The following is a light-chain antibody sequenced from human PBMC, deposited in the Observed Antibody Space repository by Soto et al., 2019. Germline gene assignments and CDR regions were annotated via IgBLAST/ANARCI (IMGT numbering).Light chain of an antibody. V-gene: IGLV2-8*01. CDR1: SSDVGGYNY. Sequence: QSDLTQPPSASGSPGQSVTISCTGTSSDVGGYNYVSWYQQHPGKAPQLMIYEVTKRPSGVPDRFSGSKSGNTASLTVSGLQTEDEADYYCSSYAGSNNFVVFGGGTKLTVL. CDR2: EVT. CDR3: SSYAGSNNFVV. J-gene: IGLJ2*01.